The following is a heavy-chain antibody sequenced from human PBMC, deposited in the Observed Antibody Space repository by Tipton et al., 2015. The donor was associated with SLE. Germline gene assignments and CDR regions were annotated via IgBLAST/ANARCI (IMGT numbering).Heavy chain of an antibody. V-gene: IGHV4-59*11. CDR2: IYYTGST. CDR3: ARWGEPVATRHYDAFDV. CDR1: GGSIGSHF. J-gene: IGHJ3*01. D-gene: IGHD5-12*01. Sequence: TLSLTCTVSGGSIGSHFWTWIRQPPGKGLDWIGYIYYTGSTNYNPSLKSRVSMSVDASKNQFSLKLSSVTAADTAVYYCARWGEPVATRHYDAFDVWGQGTMVTVSS.